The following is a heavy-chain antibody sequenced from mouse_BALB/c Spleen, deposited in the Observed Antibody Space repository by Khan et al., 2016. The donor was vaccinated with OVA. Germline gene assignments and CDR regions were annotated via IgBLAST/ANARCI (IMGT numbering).Heavy chain of an antibody. CDR2: INYSGST. Sequence: EVQLQESGPGLVKPSQSLSLTCTVTGYSITSDSAWNWIRQFPGNKLEWMGYINYSGSTSYNPPLKSRISITRYTSKNQFFLQLNSVTTEDTATYFCARGVRLTYWGQGTLVTVSA. CDR3: ARGVRLTY. V-gene: IGHV3-2*02. D-gene: IGHD2-14*01. J-gene: IGHJ3*01. CDR1: GYSITSDSA.